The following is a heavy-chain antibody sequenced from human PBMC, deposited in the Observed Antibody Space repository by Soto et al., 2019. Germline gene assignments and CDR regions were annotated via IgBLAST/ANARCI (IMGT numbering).Heavy chain of an antibody. D-gene: IGHD4-17*01. J-gene: IGHJ4*02. Sequence: VQLLESGGGLVQPGGSLRLSCAASGFTFSSYAMSWVRQAPGKGLEWVSAISGSGGSTYYADSVKGRFTISRDNSKNTLYLQMKSLGAEDAAVYYCAKDELLDYGDYGGHYFDYWGQGTLVTVSS. V-gene: IGHV3-23*01. CDR3: AKDELLDYGDYGGHYFDY. CDR2: ISGSGGST. CDR1: GFTFSSYA.